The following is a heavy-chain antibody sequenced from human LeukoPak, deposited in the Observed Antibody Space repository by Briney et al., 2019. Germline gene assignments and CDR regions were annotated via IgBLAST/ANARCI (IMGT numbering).Heavy chain of an antibody. CDR2: ISASGSYI. CDR3: ARDSPGTTASDY. Sequence: GGSLRLSCAASGFTFDTYMMNWVRQAPGKGLEWVTSISASGSYIYYADSLKGRFTISRDNTKYSLFLQMNSLRAEDTAVYYCARDSPGTTASDYWGQGTLVTVSS. D-gene: IGHD1-1*01. V-gene: IGHV3-21*01. CDR1: GFTFDTYM. J-gene: IGHJ4*02.